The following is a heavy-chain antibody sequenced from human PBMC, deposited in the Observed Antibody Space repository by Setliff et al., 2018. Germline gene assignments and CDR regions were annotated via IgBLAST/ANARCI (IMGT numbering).Heavy chain of an antibody. Sequence: GGSLRLSCAASGFNFNSYELNWVRQAPGKGLEWISYISVCGNTVYYTGTVEGPFTISRENDKSSLYLQMNNVRVDDTAVYSCARGGAGAYYFGSSGYYPGYWGQGTLVTVSS. CDR2: ISVCGNTV. CDR1: GFNFNSYE. CDR3: ARGGAGAYYFGSSGYYPGY. D-gene: IGHD3-22*01. V-gene: IGHV3-48*03. J-gene: IGHJ1*01.